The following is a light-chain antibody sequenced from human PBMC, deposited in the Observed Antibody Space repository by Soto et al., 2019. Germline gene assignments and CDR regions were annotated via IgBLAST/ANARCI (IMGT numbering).Light chain of an antibody. Sequence: EIMMTQSPGTLSASPGERVTLSCRASQSVSSNLAWYQQKPGQAPRLLIYAVSTRATGIPARFSGSGSGTEFTLTISILQSEDFAVYYCQQYNKWPLTFGQGTKVEIK. V-gene: IGKV3-15*01. CDR3: QQYNKWPLT. CDR1: QSVSSN. J-gene: IGKJ1*01. CDR2: AVS.